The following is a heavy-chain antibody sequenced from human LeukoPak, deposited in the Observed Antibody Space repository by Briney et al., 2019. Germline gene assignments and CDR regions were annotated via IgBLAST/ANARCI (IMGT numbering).Heavy chain of an antibody. CDR1: GFTFSSYA. CDR2: ISGSGGST. D-gene: IGHD3-3*01. Sequence: PGGSLRLSCAASGFTFSSYAMSWVRQAPGKGLEWVSAISGSGGSTYYADSVKGRFTISRDNAKNSLYLQMNSLRAEDTALYYCAKDIRNPGQIWSGWDWGQGTLVTVSS. CDR3: AKDIRNPGQIWSGWD. V-gene: IGHV3-23*01. J-gene: IGHJ4*02.